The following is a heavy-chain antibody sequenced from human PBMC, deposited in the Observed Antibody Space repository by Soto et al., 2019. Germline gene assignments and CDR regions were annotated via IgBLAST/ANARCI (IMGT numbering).Heavy chain of an antibody. CDR1: GGSFSGYY. V-gene: IGHV4-34*01. J-gene: IGHJ4*02. CDR2: MNDSGST. CDR3: ASPRWNYIY. Sequence: QVQLQQWGAGLLKPSETLSLTCAVSGGSFSGYYWSWIHQPPGKGLEWIGEMNDSGSTKYNASLESRVAISVDTSKGHFSLTLTSVTAADTAVYYCASPRWNYIYWGQGTLVGVSS. D-gene: IGHD1-7*01.